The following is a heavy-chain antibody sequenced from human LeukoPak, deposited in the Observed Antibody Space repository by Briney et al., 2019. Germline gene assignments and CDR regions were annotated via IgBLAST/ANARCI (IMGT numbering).Heavy chain of an antibody. D-gene: IGHD3-10*01. V-gene: IGHV3-23*01. Sequence: GGSLRLSCAASGFTFSSYAMSWVRQAPGKGLEWVSAISGSGGSTYYADSVKGRFTISRDNSKNTLYLQMNSLRAEDTAVYYCVKERMLWFGELSASDVWGQGTVVTVSS. CDR3: VKERMLWFGELSASDV. CDR1: GFTFSSYA. J-gene: IGHJ3*01. CDR2: ISGSGGST.